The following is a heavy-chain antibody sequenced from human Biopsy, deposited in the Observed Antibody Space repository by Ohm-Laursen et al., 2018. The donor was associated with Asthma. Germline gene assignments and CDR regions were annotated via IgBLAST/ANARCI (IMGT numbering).Heavy chain of an antibody. J-gene: IGHJ4*02. Sequence: SLRLSCTASGFTVSRDHMFWVRQAPGKGLEWVSVIYSGGKSHTADSVRDRFTISRDYSKNTLYLQMHSLRAEDTAVYYCARGDSSNWSHYYFDYWGQGTLVTVSS. D-gene: IGHD3-22*01. CDR1: GFTVSRDH. CDR3: ARGDSSNWSHYYFDY. CDR2: IYSGGKS. V-gene: IGHV3-53*01.